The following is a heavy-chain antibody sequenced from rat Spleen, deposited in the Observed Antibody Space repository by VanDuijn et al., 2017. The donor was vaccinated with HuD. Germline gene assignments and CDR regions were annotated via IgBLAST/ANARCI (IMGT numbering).Heavy chain of an antibody. Sequence: EVQLVESGGGLVQPGRSLKLSCAASGFTFSDYYMAWVRQAQTKGLEWVATTSYDGSSTDYRDSVKGRFTISRENAKSTLYLQMDSLRSEDTATYFCARHYYDGSYYPNWFAYWGQGTLVTVSS. CDR1: GFTFSDYY. CDR3: ARHYYDGSYYPNWFAY. CDR2: TSYDGSST. J-gene: IGHJ3*01. D-gene: IGHD1-12*02. V-gene: IGHV5-7*01.